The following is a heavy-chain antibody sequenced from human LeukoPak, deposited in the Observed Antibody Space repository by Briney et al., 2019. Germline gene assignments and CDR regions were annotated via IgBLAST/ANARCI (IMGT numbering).Heavy chain of an antibody. CDR1: GFTFSSYA. J-gene: IGHJ4*02. CDR3: AKDRVRGQYQLPFGAFDY. Sequence: GGSLRLSCAASGFTFSSYAMSWVRQAPGKGLEWVSAISGSGGGTYYADSVKGRFTISRDNSKNTLYLQMNSLRAEDTAVYYCAKDRVRGQYQLPFGAFDYWGQGTLVTVSS. CDR2: ISGSGGGT. D-gene: IGHD2-2*01. V-gene: IGHV3-23*01.